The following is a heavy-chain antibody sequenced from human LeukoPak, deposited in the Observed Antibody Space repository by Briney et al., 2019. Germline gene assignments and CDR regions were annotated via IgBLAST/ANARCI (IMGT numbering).Heavy chain of an antibody. V-gene: IGHV3-11*06. CDR1: GVSFSDYY. J-gene: IGHJ4*02. CDR2: ISSGSTYT. D-gene: IGHD6-19*01. Sequence: LSLTCAVYGVSFSDYYMSWIRQAPGKGLEWVSYISSGSTYTNFADSVKGRFTISRDNAKNSLYLQMNSLRAEDTAVYYCARGPIYSSGPFDYWGQGTLVTVSS. CDR3: ARGPIYSSGPFDY.